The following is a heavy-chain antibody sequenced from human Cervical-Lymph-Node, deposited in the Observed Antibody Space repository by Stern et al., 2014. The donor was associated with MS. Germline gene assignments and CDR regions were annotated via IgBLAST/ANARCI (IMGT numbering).Heavy chain of an antibody. CDR2: IYPGDSET. D-gene: IGHD1-14*01. V-gene: IGHV5-51*01. J-gene: IGHJ4*02. CDR3: ARQTTAWASDV. CDR1: GYKFSIYW. Sequence: EVQLVESGAELIRPGESLKLSCKGSGYKFSIYWIAWVRQMPGKGLEWMWIIYPGDSETRYSPSFQGQVTMSADKSTSTAYLQWSSLNASDTAMYFCARQTTAWASDVWGQGTLVTVSS.